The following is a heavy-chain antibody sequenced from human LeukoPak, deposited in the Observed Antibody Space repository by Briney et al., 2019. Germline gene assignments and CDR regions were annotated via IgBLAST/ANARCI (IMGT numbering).Heavy chain of an antibody. CDR1: GFTFINYG. Sequence: GGTLRLSCAASGFTFINYGMNWVRQAPGKGLEWVSGITGSGGSTYYADSVKGRFTISRDNSKNTVYLQINSLTAEDTAVYFCGRDSRWAQPDYWGQGTLVTVSS. J-gene: IGHJ4*02. D-gene: IGHD5-24*01. V-gene: IGHV3-23*01. CDR3: GRDSRWAQPDY. CDR2: ITGSGGST.